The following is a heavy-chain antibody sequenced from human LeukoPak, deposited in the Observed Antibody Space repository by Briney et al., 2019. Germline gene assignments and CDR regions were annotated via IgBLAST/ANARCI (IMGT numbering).Heavy chain of an antibody. CDR3: VLYGLGSPH. V-gene: IGHV3-74*01. CDR2: INSDGTAT. D-gene: IGHD3-10*01. Sequence: PGGSLRLSCAASGFSFSIYYMHWVRQAPGKGLVWVSRINSDGTATVYADSVRGRFTISRDNAMNTLYLQMNSLRAEDTAVYYCVLYGLGSPHWGQGTLVTVSS. CDR1: GFSFSIYY. J-gene: IGHJ4*02.